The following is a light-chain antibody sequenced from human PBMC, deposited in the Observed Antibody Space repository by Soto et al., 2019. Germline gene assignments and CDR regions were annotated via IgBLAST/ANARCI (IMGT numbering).Light chain of an antibody. CDR1: QTVSSY. Sequence: DIQLTQSPSFLSASVGDRVTITCPASQTVSSYLVWYQQKPGKAPKVLITDASTLQSGVPSRFSGSGFGTEFTLTIRGLQPEDVATYYCQQLNNFVTFGPGTKVNI. V-gene: IGKV1-9*01. J-gene: IGKJ3*01. CDR2: DAS. CDR3: QQLNNFVT.